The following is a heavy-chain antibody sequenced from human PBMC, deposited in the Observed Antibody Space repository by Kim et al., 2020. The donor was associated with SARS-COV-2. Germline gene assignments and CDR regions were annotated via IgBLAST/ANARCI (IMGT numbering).Heavy chain of an antibody. CDR3: ARDFAFGDSSNWFDT. J-gene: IGHJ5*02. CDR1: GFTLSSYD. Sequence: GGSLRLSFAVSGFTLSSYDRNWVRQAPGKGLEWVVVIWYDGSNKYYADSVKGRFTISRDSSKNTLYLQMHTLRAEDTAVYYCARDFAFGDSSNWFDTWGQGTLVTVSS. CDR2: IWYDGSNK. D-gene: IGHD4-17*01. V-gene: IGHV3-33*01.